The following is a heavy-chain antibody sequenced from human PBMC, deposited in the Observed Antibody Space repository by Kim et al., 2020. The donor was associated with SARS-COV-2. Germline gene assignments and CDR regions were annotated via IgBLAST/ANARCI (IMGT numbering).Heavy chain of an antibody. CDR1: GYTFTSYG. V-gene: IGHV1-18*04. CDR3: SCYRLYSSGWFGFYYYFV. Sequence: ASVKVSCKASGYTFTSYGISWVRHSPCQGLEWLGWISAYNFYTNYAQKLQFRVTMTTDTSTSTAYMELSCLRSDHPSVFYFSCYRLYSSGWFGFYYYFV. D-gene: IGHD6-19*01. J-gene: IGHJ6*01. CDR2: ISAYNFYT.